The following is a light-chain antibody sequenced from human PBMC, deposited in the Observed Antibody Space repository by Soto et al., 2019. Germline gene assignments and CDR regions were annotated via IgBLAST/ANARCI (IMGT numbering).Light chain of an antibody. CDR3: AAWDDSLNGYV. J-gene: IGLJ1*01. Sequence: QSVLSPPPSASATPGQRDTITRSGSSSNIGSNTVSWYQQFPGTAPKLLIYFTIQRPSGVPGRFSGSKSGTSASLAITGLQSEDEADYFCAAWDDSLNGYVFGTGTKVTVL. CDR2: FTI. V-gene: IGLV1-44*01. CDR1: SSNIGSNT.